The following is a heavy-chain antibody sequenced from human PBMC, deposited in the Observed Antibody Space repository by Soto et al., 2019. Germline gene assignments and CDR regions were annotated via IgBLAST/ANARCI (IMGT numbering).Heavy chain of an antibody. Sequence: SETLSLTCAVYGGSFSGYYWSWIRQPPGKGLEWIGEINHSGSTNYNPSLKSRVTISVDTSKNQFSLKLSSVTAADTAVYYCARDPIAVAALDYWGQGTLVTVSS. D-gene: IGHD6-19*01. CDR1: GGSFSGYY. CDR3: ARDPIAVAALDY. CDR2: INHSGST. J-gene: IGHJ4*02. V-gene: IGHV4-34*01.